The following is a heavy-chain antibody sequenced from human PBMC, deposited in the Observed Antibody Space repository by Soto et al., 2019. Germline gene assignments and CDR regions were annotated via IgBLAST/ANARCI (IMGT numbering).Heavy chain of an antibody. V-gene: IGHV4-59*01. D-gene: IGHD2-21*01. CDR2: IYYSGST. J-gene: IGHJ5*02. Sequence: SETLSLTCTVSGGSISSYYRSWIRQPPGKGLEWIGYIYYSGSTNYNPSLKSRVTISVDTSKNQFSLKLSSVTAADTAVYYCARGAILVGEYDSGYQLFQPWGQGTLVTVS. CDR3: ARGAILVGEYDSGYQLFQP. CDR1: GGSISSYY.